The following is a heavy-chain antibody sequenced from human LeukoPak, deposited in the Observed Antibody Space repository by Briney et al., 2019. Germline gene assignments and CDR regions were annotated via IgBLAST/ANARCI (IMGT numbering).Heavy chain of an antibody. CDR2: IYYSGST. Sequence: SETLSLTCTVSGGSISSYYWSWIRQPPGKGLEWIGSIYYSGSTYYNPSLKSRVTISVDTSKNQFSLKLSSVTAADTAVYYCARQGVAATGWFDPWGQGTLVTVSS. V-gene: IGHV4-59*05. J-gene: IGHJ5*02. D-gene: IGHD2-15*01. CDR3: ARQGVAATGWFDP. CDR1: GGSISSYY.